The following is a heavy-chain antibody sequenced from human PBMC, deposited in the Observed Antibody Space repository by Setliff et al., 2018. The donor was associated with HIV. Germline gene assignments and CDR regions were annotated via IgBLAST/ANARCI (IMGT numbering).Heavy chain of an antibody. Sequence: SETLSLTCTVSGGSISHNNYYWAWVRQPPGKGLEWIGSVHKSGNSYYKPSLKSRVTISVDTSENHFSLRLSSVTAADTAVYYCARLDYSNYYSYYIDVWGEGTMVTVSS. CDR1: GGSISHNNYY. CDR2: VHKSGNS. V-gene: IGHV4-39*02. D-gene: IGHD4-4*01. CDR3: ARLDYSNYYSYYIDV. J-gene: IGHJ6*03.